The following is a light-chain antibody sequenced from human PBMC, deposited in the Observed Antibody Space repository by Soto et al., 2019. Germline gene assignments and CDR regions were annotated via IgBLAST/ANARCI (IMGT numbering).Light chain of an antibody. CDR2: RDD. V-gene: IGLV1-47*01. CDR3: ATWDDSLSGWV. Sequence: QSVLTQSPSASGTPGQRVIISCSGGRSNIGRNYVSWYRQLPGTTPRLLIYRDDQRPSWVPDRFSGSKSGTSASLAIRGLRSEDEADYSCATWDDSLSGWVFGDGTKLTVL. CDR1: RSNIGRNY. J-gene: IGLJ3*02.